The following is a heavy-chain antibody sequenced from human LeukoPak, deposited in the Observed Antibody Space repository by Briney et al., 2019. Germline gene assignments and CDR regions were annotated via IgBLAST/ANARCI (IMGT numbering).Heavy chain of an antibody. D-gene: IGHD3-10*01. CDR1: GFTFSSYS. V-gene: IGHV3-21*01. Sequence: PGGSLRLSCAASGFTFSSYSMNWVRQAPGKGLEWVSSISSSSSYIYYADSVKGRFTISRDNAKNSLYLQMNSLRAEDTAVYYCAREDEDLYGSGSYCFDYWGQGTLVTVSS. CDR3: AREDEDLYGSGSYCFDY. CDR2: ISSSSSYI. J-gene: IGHJ4*02.